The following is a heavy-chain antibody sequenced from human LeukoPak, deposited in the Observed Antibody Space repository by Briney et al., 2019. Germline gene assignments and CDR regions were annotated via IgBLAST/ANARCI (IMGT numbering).Heavy chain of an antibody. D-gene: IGHD5-24*01. J-gene: IGHJ3*02. V-gene: IGHV3-11*04. CDR3: ARDLRGYNYLRQVDAFDI. CDR2: ISSSGSTI. CDR1: EFTFSNYA. Sequence: PGGSLRLSCAASEFTFSNYAMSWVRQAPGKGLEWVSYISSSGSTIYYADSVKGRFTISRDNAKNSLYLQMNSLRAEDTAVYYCARDLRGYNYLRQVDAFDIWGQGTMVTVSS.